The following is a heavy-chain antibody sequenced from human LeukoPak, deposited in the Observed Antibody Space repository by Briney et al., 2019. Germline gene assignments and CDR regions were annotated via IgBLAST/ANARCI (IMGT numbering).Heavy chain of an antibody. V-gene: IGHV3-21*01. Sequence: AGGSLRLSCAASGFTFSSYSMNWVRQAPGKGLEWGSSISSTGTYIYYADSVKGRFTISRDNSKNTVYLQMNRLRAEDTAMHYCASSWYSGSYGDYWGQGTLVTVSS. CDR3: ASSWYSGSYGDY. CDR1: GFTFSSYS. D-gene: IGHD1-26*01. CDR2: ISSTGTYI. J-gene: IGHJ4*02.